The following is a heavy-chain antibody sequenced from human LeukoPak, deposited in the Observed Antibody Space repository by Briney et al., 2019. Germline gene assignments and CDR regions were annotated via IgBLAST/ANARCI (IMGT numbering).Heavy chain of an antibody. V-gene: IGHV4-39*07. CDR2: IHYSGNT. CDR1: GGSISSYTYY. CDR3: AREGYFDSSGSTNSNRFDP. D-gene: IGHD3-22*01. J-gene: IGHJ5*02. Sequence: KPSETLSLTCTVSGGSISSYTYYWGWIRQPPGKGLEWIGSIHYSGNTYYNPSLKSRVTISLDTSKNQFSLRLSSVTAADTAMYYCAREGYFDSSGSTNSNRFDPWGQGTLVTVSS.